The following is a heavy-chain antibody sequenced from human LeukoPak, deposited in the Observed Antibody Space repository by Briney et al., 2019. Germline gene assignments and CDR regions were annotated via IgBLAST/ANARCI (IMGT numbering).Heavy chain of an antibody. CDR1: GDSVSTASNA. CDR2: TYYNSKWYT. J-gene: IGHJ6*02. D-gene: IGHD5-12*01. CDR3: ARETYSPTYGMDV. V-gene: IGHV6-1*01. Sequence: RSQTLSLTCAISGDSVSTASNAWYWIRQSPSRGLEWLGRTYYNSKWYTDYAVSVSGRTTINPDTSKNQFSLQLNSVTPEDTAVYYCARETYSPTYGMDVWGQGTTVTVSS.